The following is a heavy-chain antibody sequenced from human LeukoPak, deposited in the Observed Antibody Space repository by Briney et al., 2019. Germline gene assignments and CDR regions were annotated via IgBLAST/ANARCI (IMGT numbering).Heavy chain of an antibody. D-gene: IGHD4-17*01. CDR3: AREGTPYGDYGPNDP. CDR1: GYTFSNYG. Sequence: GASVKVSCKASGYTFSNYGISWVRQAPGQGLEWMGWISSYNDNTNYAQKLQGRVTMTTDTSTSTAYMELRSLRSDDTAVYYCAREGTPYGDYGPNDPWGQGTLVTVSS. CDR2: ISSYNDNT. V-gene: IGHV1-18*01. J-gene: IGHJ5*02.